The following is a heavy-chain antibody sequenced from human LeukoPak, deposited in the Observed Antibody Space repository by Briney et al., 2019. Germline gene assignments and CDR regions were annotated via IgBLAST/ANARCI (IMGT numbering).Heavy chain of an antibody. V-gene: IGHV3-21*01. CDR2: ITRSSSYI. J-gene: IGHJ4*02. CDR1: GFTFSSYS. Sequence: GGSLRLSCAASGFTFSSYSMNWVRHAPGKGLEWVSSITRSSSYIYSTHSVKGRFTIHRDNAKNSVYLQMNSLEAEDTGVYYCARHVVGVGFDYWGQGTLVTVSS. D-gene: IGHD3-3*01. CDR3: ARHVVGVGFDY.